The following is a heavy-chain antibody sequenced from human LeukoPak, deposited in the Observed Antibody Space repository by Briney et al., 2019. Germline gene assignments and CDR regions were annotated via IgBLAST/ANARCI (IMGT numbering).Heavy chain of an antibody. Sequence: ASVKVSCTASGYTFTSYYMHWVRQAPGQGLEWMGIINPSGGSTSYAQKFQGRVTMTRDTSTSTVYMELSSLRSEDTAVYYCASLGPETMALDYWGQGTLVTVSS. CDR3: ASLGPETMALDY. V-gene: IGHV1-46*01. J-gene: IGHJ4*02. D-gene: IGHD4/OR15-4a*01. CDR2: INPSGGST. CDR1: GYTFTSYY.